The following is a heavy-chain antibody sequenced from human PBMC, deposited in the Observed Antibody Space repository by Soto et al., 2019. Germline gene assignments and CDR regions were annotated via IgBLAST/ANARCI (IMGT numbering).Heavy chain of an antibody. Sequence: GESLKISCRCSGYSFAPYWIGWVRQMPGKGLEWMGIVYPSDSDTRYSPPFQGQVTISADKSTSTAYLQWSSLEASDTAMYYCARGPTTNYFDYWGQGTLVTVS. V-gene: IGHV5-51*01. D-gene: IGHD1-26*01. CDR3: ARGPTTNYFDY. CDR2: VYPSDSDT. CDR1: GYSFAPYW. J-gene: IGHJ4*02.